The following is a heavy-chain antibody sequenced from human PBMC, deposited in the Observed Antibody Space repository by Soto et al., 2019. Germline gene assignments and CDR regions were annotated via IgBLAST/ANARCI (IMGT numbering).Heavy chain of an antibody. Sequence: ASVVVYCKTSGYTFPNYAITWVLQAPGQGLEWMGWISTYNANTNYAQKLQGRVTMTTDTSTSTAYMELRSLRSDDTAVYYCASRSGQLPYYFDYWGQGALVTVSS. J-gene: IGHJ4*02. CDR2: ISTYNANT. CDR3: ASRSGQLPYYFDY. D-gene: IGHD6-6*01. V-gene: IGHV1-18*01. CDR1: GYTFPNYA.